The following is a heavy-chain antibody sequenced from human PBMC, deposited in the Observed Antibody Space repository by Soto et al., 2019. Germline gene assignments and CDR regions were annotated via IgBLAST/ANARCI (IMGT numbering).Heavy chain of an antibody. D-gene: IGHD2-21*01. CDR3: ARGFLLGPYSVWFDP. V-gene: IGHV3-33*01. Sequence: QVQLVESGGGVVQPGRSLRLSCAASGFTFSSYGMHWVRQAPGKGLEWVAVIWYDGSNKYYADSVKGRFTISRDNSKNTLYLQMNSLRAEETAVYYCARGFLLGPYSVWFDPWGQGTLVTVSS. CDR1: GFTFSSYG. CDR2: IWYDGSNK. J-gene: IGHJ5*02.